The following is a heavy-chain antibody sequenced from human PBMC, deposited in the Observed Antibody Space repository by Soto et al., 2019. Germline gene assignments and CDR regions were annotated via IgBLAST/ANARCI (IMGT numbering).Heavy chain of an antibody. CDR3: AKDLGSSIAGYGVQPGHFGY. D-gene: IGHD2-8*01. V-gene: IGHV3-33*03. CDR1: GFSFGSHG. CDR2: IWYDGSHQ. Sequence: QVQLVESGGGVVQPGRSLRLSCAASGFSFGSHGMHWVRQAPGKGLEWVAIIWYDGSHQYYADSVKGRFTISRDNSKNTVSLQMDSLRAEDTAVYYCAKDLGSSIAGYGVQPGHFGYWGQGTLVTVSS. J-gene: IGHJ4*02.